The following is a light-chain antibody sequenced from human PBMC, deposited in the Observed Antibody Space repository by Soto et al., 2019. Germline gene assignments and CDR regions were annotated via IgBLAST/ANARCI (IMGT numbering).Light chain of an antibody. CDR1: QSVRTY. J-gene: IGKJ1*01. CDR3: QQYNNWQGT. CDR2: DAS. Sequence: EIVLTQSPATLSLSPGERATLSCRASQSVRTYLAWYQQKPGQAPRLLIYDASNRATGIPARFSGSGSGTEFTLTISSLQSEDFAVYYCQQYNNWQGTFGQGTKVDIK. V-gene: IGKV3-11*01.